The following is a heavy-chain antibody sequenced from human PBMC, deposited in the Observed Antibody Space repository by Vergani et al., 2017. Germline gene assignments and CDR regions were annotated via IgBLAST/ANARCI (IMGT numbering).Heavy chain of an antibody. V-gene: IGHV3-9*01. CDR2: ISWNSGSI. CDR1: GFTFDDYA. CDR3: AKDRGLQLTRAFDI. Sequence: EVQLVESGGGLVQPGRSLRLSCAASGFTFDDYAMHWVRQAPGKGLEWVSGISWNSGSIGYADSVKGRFTISRDNAKNSLSLQMNSLRAEDTALYYCAKDRGLQLTRAFDIWGQGTMVTVSS. J-gene: IGHJ3*02. D-gene: IGHD6-6*01.